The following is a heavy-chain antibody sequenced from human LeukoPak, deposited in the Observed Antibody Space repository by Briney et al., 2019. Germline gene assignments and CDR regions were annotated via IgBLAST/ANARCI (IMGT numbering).Heavy chain of an antibody. CDR1: GGSISSYY. J-gene: IGHJ3*02. D-gene: IGHD6-13*01. CDR2: IYYSGST. V-gene: IGHV4-59*01. CDR3: ARVAADAFDI. Sequence: PSETLSLTCTVSGGSISSYYCSWIRQPPGKGLEWIGYIYYSGSTNYNPSLKSRVTISVDTSKNQFSLKLSSVTAADTAVYYCARVAADAFDIWGQGTMVTVSS.